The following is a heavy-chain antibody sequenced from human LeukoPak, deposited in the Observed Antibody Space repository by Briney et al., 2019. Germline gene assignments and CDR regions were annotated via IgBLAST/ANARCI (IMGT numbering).Heavy chain of an antibody. J-gene: IGHJ4*02. CDR1: GFTFSSFW. Sequence: GGSLRLSCAASGFTFSSFWMSWVRQAPGRGLEWVAHIKQDGSEKYYVDSVKGRFTISRDNAKNSLYLQMNSLRAEDTGVYYCDGGTGWVSNLGGGQGTLVIVSS. D-gene: IGHD6-19*01. CDR2: IKQDGSEK. CDR3: DGGTGWVSNLG. V-gene: IGHV3-7*03.